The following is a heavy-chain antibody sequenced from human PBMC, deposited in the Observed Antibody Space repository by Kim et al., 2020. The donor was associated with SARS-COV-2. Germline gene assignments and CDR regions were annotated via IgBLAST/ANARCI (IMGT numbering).Heavy chain of an antibody. D-gene: IGHD1-26*01. CDR1: GFSFSGYW. CDR3: GRYSENYHAVDY. CDR2: INSDGSST. J-gene: IGHJ4*02. Sequence: GGSLRLSCAASGFSFSGYWMHWVRQAPGKGLVWVSRINSDGSSTSYADSVKGRFTVSRDNAKSTLSLQMNSLRAGDTAVYYCGRYSENYHAVDYWGQGILVTVSS. V-gene: IGHV3-74*01.